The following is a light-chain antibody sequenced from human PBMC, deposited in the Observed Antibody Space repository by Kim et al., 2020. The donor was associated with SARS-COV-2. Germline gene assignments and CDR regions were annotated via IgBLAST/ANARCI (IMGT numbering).Light chain of an antibody. J-gene: IGKJ1*01. Sequence: ASVGDTVTLTCRASQGIGTWLDWYQQRQGNAPKLLISGSSDLETRVPSRFSGSGSGTDFTLTIIRLQPEDIATYYSQQGTTFPWTFGPGTKVDIK. V-gene: IGKV1-12*01. CDR1: QGIGTW. CDR3: QQGTTFPWT. CDR2: GSS.